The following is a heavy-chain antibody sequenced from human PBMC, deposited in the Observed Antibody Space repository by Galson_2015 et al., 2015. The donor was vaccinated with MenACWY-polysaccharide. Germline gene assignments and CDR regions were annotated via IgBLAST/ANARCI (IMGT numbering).Heavy chain of an antibody. D-gene: IGHD6-13*01. Sequence: SLRLSCAASGSTFSSFDMYWVRHVIGKGLEWVAAIGTGGDTYYSGSVKGRFTISRENAKNSLYLQMNSLRAGDTAVYYCARGFTGDGSSWYYWYFDLWGRGTLVTVSS. CDR3: ARGFTGDGSSWYYWYFDL. V-gene: IGHV3-13*01. CDR1: GSTFSSFD. CDR2: IGTGGDT. J-gene: IGHJ2*01.